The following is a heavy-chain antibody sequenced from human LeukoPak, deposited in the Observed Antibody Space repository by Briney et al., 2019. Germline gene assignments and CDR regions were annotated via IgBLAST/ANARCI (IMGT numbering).Heavy chain of an antibody. CDR1: PGSIGGYY. CDR3: ARHAAGVQLWFEF. J-gene: IGHJ4*02. CDR2: VFYTGET. V-gene: IGHV4-59*08. Sequence: SETLSLTCSVSPGSIGGYYWSWFRQPPGKGLEWIGYVFYTGETDYSRSLRSRGTISVDASKNQVSLRLTSVTAADTAVYYCARHAAGVQLWFEFWGQGTQVTVSS. D-gene: IGHD2-21*01.